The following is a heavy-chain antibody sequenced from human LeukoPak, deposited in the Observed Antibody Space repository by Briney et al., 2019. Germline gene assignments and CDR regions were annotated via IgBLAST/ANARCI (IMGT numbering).Heavy chain of an antibody. CDR1: GFTFSSYA. Sequence: GGSLRLSCAASGFTFSSYAMSWVRQAPGKGLEGVSAISGSGGSTYYADSVKGRFTISRDNSKNTLYLQMNSLRAEDTAVYYCARGIAVAGPMDVWGKGTTVTVSS. CDR3: ARGIAVAGPMDV. V-gene: IGHV3-23*01. J-gene: IGHJ6*03. CDR2: ISGSGGST. D-gene: IGHD6-19*01.